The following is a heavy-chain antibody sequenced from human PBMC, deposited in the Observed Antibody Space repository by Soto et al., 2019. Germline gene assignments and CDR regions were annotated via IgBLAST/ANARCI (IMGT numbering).Heavy chain of an antibody. CDR3: SRDLGCNSGPDY. CDR1: GYTFTSYA. V-gene: IGHV1-3*01. J-gene: IGHJ4*02. CDR2: INAGNGNT. Sequence: QVQLVQSGAEVKKPGASVKVSCKASGYTFTSYAMHWVRQAPGQRLEWMGWINAGNGNTKYSQKFQGRVTITRDTSASTGYMELSSLRSDDTAVYYCSRDLGCNSGPDYWGQGTLVTVSS. D-gene: IGHD4-4*01.